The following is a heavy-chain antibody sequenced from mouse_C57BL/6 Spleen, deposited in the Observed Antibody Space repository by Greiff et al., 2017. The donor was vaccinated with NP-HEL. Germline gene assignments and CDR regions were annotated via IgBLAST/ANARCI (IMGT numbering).Heavy chain of an antibody. CDR3: ASDGGTEAMDY. Sequence: EVQGVESGGGLVKPGGSLKLSCAASGFTFSSYAMSWVRQTPEKRLEWVATISDGGSYTYYPDNVKGRFTISRDNAKNNLYLQMSHLKSEDTAMYYCASDGGTEAMDYWGQGTSVTVSS. CDR1: GFTFSSYA. J-gene: IGHJ4*01. D-gene: IGHD4-1*01. V-gene: IGHV5-4*01. CDR2: ISDGGSYT.